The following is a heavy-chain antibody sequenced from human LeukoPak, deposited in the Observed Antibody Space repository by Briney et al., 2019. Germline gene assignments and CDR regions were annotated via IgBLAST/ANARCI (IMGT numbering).Heavy chain of an antibody. CDR2: INPNSGGT. D-gene: IGHD1-26*01. V-gene: IGHV1-2*02. J-gene: IGHJ4*02. CDR3: VTLGATNFGY. CDR1: GYTFTGYY. Sequence: ASVKVSCKASGYTFTGYYLHWVRQAPGQGLEWMGWINPNSGGTNYAQKFQGRVTLTRDTSISTAYMELSRLRSDDTAVYYCVTLGATNFGYWGQGTLVTVSS.